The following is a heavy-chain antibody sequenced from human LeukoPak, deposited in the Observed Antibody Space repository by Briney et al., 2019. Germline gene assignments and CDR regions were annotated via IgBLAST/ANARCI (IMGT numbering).Heavy chain of an antibody. V-gene: IGHV3-21*01. J-gene: IGHJ3*02. D-gene: IGHD3-16*02. CDR1: GFTFSSYS. CDR2: ISSSSSYI. CDR3: ARETAYYDYVWGSYPPGGDSFDI. Sequence: PGGSLRLSCPASGFTFSSYSMNWVRQAPRKGLEWVSSISSSSSYIYYADSVKGRFTISRDNAKNSLYLQMNSLRAEDTAVYYCARETAYYDYVWGSYPPGGDSFDIWGQGTMVTVSS.